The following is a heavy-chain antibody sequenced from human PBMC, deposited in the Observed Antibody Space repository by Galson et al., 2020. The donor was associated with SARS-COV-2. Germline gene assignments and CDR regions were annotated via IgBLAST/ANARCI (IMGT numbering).Heavy chain of an antibody. CDR3: ARETVTSGFDY. D-gene: IGHD4-4*01. Sequence: GESLKISCEAPVFTFSTFEMNWVRQAPGKGLEWISYINRDGSHEDYADSVKGRFTISRDNAKNSLYLQMNSLRADDTAIYYCARETVTSGFDYWGQGTPVTVSS. J-gene: IGHJ4*02. V-gene: IGHV3-48*03. CDR1: VFTFSTFE. CDR2: INRDGSHE.